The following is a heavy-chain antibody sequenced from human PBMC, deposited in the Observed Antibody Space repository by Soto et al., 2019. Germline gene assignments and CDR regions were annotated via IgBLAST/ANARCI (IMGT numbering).Heavy chain of an antibody. CDR3: ARGGVSTHTFDY. CDR1: VYNFAGYW. Sequence: PGESLKISCKGSVYNFAGYWIAWVRQMPGKGLELMGIIYPSDSDTRYRPSFQGQVTISADKSISSAYLQWSSLRASDTAMYYCARGGVSTHTFDYWGQGTPVTVSS. J-gene: IGHJ4*02. V-gene: IGHV5-51*01. CDR2: IYPSDSDT. D-gene: IGHD3-3*01.